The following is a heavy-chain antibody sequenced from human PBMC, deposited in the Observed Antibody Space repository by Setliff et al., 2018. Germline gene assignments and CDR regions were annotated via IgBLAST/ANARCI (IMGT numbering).Heavy chain of an antibody. CDR1: GGSMSSGPNY. J-gene: IGHJ3*02. CDR2: VYSSVYSSGIT. V-gene: IGHV4-61*02. D-gene: IGHD2-21*02. CDR3: ARVFGDNDLPDI. Sequence: SETLSLTCTVSGGSMSSGPNYWSWIRQPAGRGLEWVGRVYSSVYSSGITSYNPSLKSRVTISMDTSKNQFSLKLTSVTAADTAMYYCARVFGDNDLPDIWGRGTMVTVSS.